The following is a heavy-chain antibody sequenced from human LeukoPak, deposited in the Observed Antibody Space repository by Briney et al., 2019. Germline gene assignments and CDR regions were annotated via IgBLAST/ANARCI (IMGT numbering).Heavy chain of an antibody. J-gene: IGHJ6*03. CDR1: GFTFSSNA. Sequence: GGSLRLSWAASGFTFSSNAMSWFRQAPGKGLEWVSRINSDGSSTSYADSVKGRFTISRDNAKNTLYLQMNSLRAEDTAVYYCARDQREDYYYYMDVWGKGTTVTVSS. CDR3: ARDQREDYYYYMDV. V-gene: IGHV3-74*01. CDR2: INSDGSST.